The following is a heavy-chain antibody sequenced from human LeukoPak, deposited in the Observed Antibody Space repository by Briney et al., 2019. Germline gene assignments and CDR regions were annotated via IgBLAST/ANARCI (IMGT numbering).Heavy chain of an antibody. CDR3: AKGLGPGIWFGELFDY. J-gene: IGHJ4*02. V-gene: IGHV3-30*02. CDR2: IRYDGSNK. D-gene: IGHD3-10*01. CDR1: GFTFSSYG. Sequence: GGSLRLSCAASGFTFSSYGMHWVRQAPGKGLEWVAFIRYDGSNKYYADSVKGRFTISRDNSKNTLYLQMNSLRAEDTAVYYCAKGLGPGIWFGELFDYWGQGTLVAVSS.